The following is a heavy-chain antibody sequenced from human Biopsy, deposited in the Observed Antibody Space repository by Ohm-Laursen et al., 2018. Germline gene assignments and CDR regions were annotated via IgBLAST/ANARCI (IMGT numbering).Heavy chain of an antibody. Sequence: GTLSLTCTVSGGSISSDYWSWIRQTPGKGLEWIGYIYYSGSTNYNPSLKSRVTISVDTSKNQFSLRLNSVTAADTAVYYCARATNSTGWPYYYFYGMDVWGPGTTVFVSS. CDR2: IYYSGST. V-gene: IGHV4-59*01. CDR1: GGSISSDY. D-gene: IGHD2/OR15-2a*01. CDR3: ARATNSTGWPYYYFYGMDV. J-gene: IGHJ6*02.